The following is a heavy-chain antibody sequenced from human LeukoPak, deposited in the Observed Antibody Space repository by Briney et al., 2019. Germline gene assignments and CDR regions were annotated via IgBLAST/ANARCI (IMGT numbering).Heavy chain of an antibody. Sequence: GGSLRLSCAASGFTFRSYTMNWVRQAPGRGLEWVSSISSNSAYLYYADSLRGRFTISRDNAKNSLSLQMNSLRAADTAVYYCARNRCSSTSCYIHDAFDIWGQGTMVTVSS. CDR1: GFTFRSYT. CDR2: ISSNSAYL. D-gene: IGHD2-2*01. CDR3: ARNRCSSTSCYIHDAFDI. V-gene: IGHV3-21*01. J-gene: IGHJ3*02.